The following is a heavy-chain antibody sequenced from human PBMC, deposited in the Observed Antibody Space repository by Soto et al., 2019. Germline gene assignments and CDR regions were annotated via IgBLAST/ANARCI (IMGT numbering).Heavy chain of an antibody. D-gene: IGHD5-12*01. V-gene: IGHV1-69*12. CDR3: ATTMATKSHYYGMDV. CDR1: GGTFSSYA. Sequence: QVQLVQSGAEVKKPGSSVKVSCKASGGTFSSYAISWVRQAPGQGLEWMGGIIPIFGTANYAPKCQGRVTITAAEATSTAYTELSSLRSEDTAVYYCATTMATKSHYYGMDVWGQGTTVTVSS. CDR2: IIPIFGTA. J-gene: IGHJ6*02.